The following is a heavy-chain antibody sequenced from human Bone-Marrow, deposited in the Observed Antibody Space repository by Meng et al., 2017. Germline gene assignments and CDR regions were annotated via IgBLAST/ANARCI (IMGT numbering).Heavy chain of an antibody. V-gene: IGHV1-2*06. J-gene: IGHJ4*02. CDR1: GYNSAYYW. D-gene: IGHD6-13*01. CDR2: IDPKSGDT. Sequence: VQAAEMGAEVTEPAASVTSSCMPSGYNSAYYWLHGVRRAPGQVVEVMGRIDPKSGDTHYAQRFQGRVTMTGDTSISTAYMELSGLRSDDTAMYYCARDEDISAAGKLFGDYWGQGTLVTVSS. CDR3: ARDEDISAAGKLFGDY.